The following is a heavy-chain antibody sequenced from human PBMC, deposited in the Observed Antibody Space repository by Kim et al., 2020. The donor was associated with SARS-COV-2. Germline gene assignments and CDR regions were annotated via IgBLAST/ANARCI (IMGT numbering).Heavy chain of an antibody. V-gene: IGHV3-23*01. J-gene: IGHJ4*02. Sequence: GGSLRLSCTTSGFTFAGYAMSWVRQAPGKGLEWVSSIDGGGGTTYFVDSVKGRFTISRDNAKNSLYLQMNSLRAEDTAVYYCARGPRGYSHGPGDYWGQGTLVTVSS. D-gene: IGHD5-18*01. CDR1: GFTFAGYA. CDR3: ARGPRGYSHGPGDY. CDR2: IDGGGGTT.